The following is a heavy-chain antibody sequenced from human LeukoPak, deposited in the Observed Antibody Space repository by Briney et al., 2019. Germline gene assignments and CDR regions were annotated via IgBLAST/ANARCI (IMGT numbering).Heavy chain of an antibody. CDR3: ASGIVDYGSYFDY. V-gene: IGHV4-39*01. CDR1: GGSISSSSYY. D-gene: IGHD3-10*01. CDR2: IYYSGST. J-gene: IGHJ4*02. Sequence: KSSETLSLTCTVSGGSISSSSYYWGWIRQPPGKGLEGIGSIYYSGSTYYNPSLKSRVTISVDTSKNQFSLKLSSVTAADTAVYYCASGIVDYGSYFDYWGQGTLVTVSS.